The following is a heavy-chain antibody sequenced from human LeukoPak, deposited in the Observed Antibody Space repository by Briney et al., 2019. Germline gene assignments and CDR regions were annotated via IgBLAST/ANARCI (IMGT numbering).Heavy chain of an antibody. J-gene: IGHJ4*02. CDR3: ATFRGVNDY. V-gene: IGHV1-24*01. CDR2: FDPEDGET. D-gene: IGHD3-10*01. CDR1: GYTFTGYY. Sequence: ASVKVSCKASGYTFTGYYMHWVRQAPGKGLEWMGGFDPEDGETIYAQKFQGRVTMTEDTSTDTAYMELSSLRSEDTAVYYCATFRGVNDYWGQGTLVTVSS.